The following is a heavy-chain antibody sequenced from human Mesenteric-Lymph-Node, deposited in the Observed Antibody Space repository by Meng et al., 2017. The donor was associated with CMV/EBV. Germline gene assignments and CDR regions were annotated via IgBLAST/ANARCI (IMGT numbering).Heavy chain of an antibody. CDR2: IYYGGST. D-gene: IGHD4-17*01. Sequence: SETLSLTCKVSGGSISSSSYYWGWIRQPPGKGLEWIGNIYYGGSTYYNPSLESRVTISVDTSKNQFSLKLSSVTAADTAVYYCVRDVGERETTVTTSLYYYYYYGMDVWGQGTTVTVSS. CDR1: GGSISSSSYY. J-gene: IGHJ6*02. V-gene: IGHV4-39*07. CDR3: VRDVGERETTVTTSLYYYYYYGMDV.